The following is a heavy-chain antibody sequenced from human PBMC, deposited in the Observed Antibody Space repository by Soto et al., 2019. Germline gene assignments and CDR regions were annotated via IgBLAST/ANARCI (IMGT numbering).Heavy chain of an antibody. CDR2: ISSSSSTI. V-gene: IGHV3-48*02. CDR3: ARDQRDGYNYGAFDI. Sequence: GGSLRLSCAASGFTFSSYSMNWVRQAPGKGLEWVSYISSSSSTIYYADSVKGRFTISRDNAKNSLYLQMNSLRDEDTAVYYCARDQRDGYNYGAFDIWGQGTMVTVPS. CDR1: GFTFSSYS. D-gene: IGHD5-12*01. J-gene: IGHJ3*02.